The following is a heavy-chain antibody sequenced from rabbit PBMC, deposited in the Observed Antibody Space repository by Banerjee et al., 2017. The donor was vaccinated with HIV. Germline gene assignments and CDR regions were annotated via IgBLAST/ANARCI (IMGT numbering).Heavy chain of an antibody. J-gene: IGHJ4*01. D-gene: IGHD6-1*01. CDR1: GFDFISNA. CDR2: IYAGSVGNT. V-gene: IGHV1S40*01. Sequence: QSLEESGGDLVKPGASLTLTCTASGFDFISNAMCWVRQAPGKGLEWIACIYAGSVGNTYYASWAKGRFTISKTSSTTVTLQMTSLTAADTATYFCARDWTGGYTPYAIEFSLWGQGTLVTVS. CDR3: ARDWTGGYTPYAIEFSL.